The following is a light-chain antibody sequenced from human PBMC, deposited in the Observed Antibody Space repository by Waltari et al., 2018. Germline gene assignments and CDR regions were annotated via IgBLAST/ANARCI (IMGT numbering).Light chain of an antibody. J-gene: IGLJ1*01. V-gene: IGLV3-1*01. Sequence: SYELTQPPSVSVSPGQTASISCSGDRLGEKFATWYQQKPGQSPVLVIYQDTKRPSGIPGRFPGSNSGNTATLTISGTQALDEADYYCQTWDTSNEAIFGPGTKVTVL. CDR1: RLGEKF. CDR3: QTWDTSNEAI. CDR2: QDT.